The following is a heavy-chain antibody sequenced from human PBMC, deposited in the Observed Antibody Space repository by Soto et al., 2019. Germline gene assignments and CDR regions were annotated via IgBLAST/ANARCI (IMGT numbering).Heavy chain of an antibody. J-gene: IGHJ4*02. V-gene: IGHV3-11*06. D-gene: IGHD6-19*01. Sequence: PGGSLRLSCAASGFTFSDYYMSWIRQAPGKGLEWVSYISSSSSYTNYADSVKGRFTISRDNAKNSLYLQMNSLRAEDTAVYYCARSRRGYSSGWLVTFDYWGQGTLVTVS. CDR2: ISSSSSYT. CDR3: ARSRRGYSSGWLVTFDY. CDR1: GFTFSDYY.